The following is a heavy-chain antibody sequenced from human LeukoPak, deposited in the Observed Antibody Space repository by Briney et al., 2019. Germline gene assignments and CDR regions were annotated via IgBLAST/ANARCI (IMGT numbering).Heavy chain of an antibody. J-gene: IGHJ4*02. CDR1: GGSISSSNW. V-gene: IGHV4-4*02. CDR3: ARVRIAVDEVYFDY. D-gene: IGHD6-19*01. CDR2: IYHSGST. Sequence: SGTLSLTCAVSGGSISSSNWWSWVRQPPGKGLEWIGGIYHSGSTNYDPSLKSRVTISVDKSKNQFSLKLSSVTAADTAVYYCARVRIAVDEVYFDYWGQGTLVTVSS.